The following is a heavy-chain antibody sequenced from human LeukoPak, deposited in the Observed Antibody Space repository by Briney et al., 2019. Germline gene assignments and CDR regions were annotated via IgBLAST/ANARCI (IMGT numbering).Heavy chain of an antibody. D-gene: IGHD6-19*01. Sequence: GGSLRLSCAASGFTFSSYWMHWVRQAPGKGLVWVSRINNDGSSISYADSVKGRFTISRVNAKNTLYLQMNSLSAEDTALYYCARVDTDTSGYYFDYWGQGTLVTVSS. CDR3: ARVDTDTSGYYFDY. V-gene: IGHV3-74*01. CDR1: GFTFSSYW. CDR2: INNDGSSI. J-gene: IGHJ4*02.